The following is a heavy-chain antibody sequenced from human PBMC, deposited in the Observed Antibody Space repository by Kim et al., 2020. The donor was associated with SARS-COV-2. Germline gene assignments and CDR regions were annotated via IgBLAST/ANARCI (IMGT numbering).Heavy chain of an antibody. D-gene: IGHD6-19*01. CDR1: GASFSSYY. Sequence: SETLSLTCSVSGASFSSYYWTWIRQPPGKGLEWIGHIWYTGGTNYNPSLESRVTISTDMSTNQFFLKLNSVTAADTAIYYCARVNSYTSGWHGPDFWGQG. V-gene: IGHV4-59*13. CDR2: IWYTGGT. J-gene: IGHJ4*02. CDR3: ARVNSYTSGWHGPDF.